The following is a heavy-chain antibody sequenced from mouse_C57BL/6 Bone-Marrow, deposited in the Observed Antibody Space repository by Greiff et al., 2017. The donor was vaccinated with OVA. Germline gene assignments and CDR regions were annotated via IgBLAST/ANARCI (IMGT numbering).Heavy chain of an antibody. CDR2: IRSKSNNYAT. D-gene: IGHD3-1*01. CDR3: VRAYSSFYAMDY. Sequence: EVKLVESGGGLVQPKGSLKLSCAASGFSFNTYAMNWVRQAPGKGLEWVARIRSKSNNYATYYADSVKDRFTISRDDSESMLYLQMNNLKTEDTAMYYCVRAYSSFYAMDYWGQGTSVTVSS. V-gene: IGHV10-1*01. CDR1: GFSFNTYA. J-gene: IGHJ4*01.